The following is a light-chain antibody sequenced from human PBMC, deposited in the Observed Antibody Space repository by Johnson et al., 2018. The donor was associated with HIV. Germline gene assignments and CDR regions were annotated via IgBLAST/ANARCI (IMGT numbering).Light chain of an antibody. J-gene: IGLJ1*01. V-gene: IGLV1-51*02. CDR3: GTWDSRLSVYV. CDR1: SFNIGINF. CDR2: ETN. Sequence: QAVLTQPPSVSAAPGQRVSISFSGRSFNIGINFVSWYQQLPGTAPKLLICETNKRPSGIPNRFSGSKSGTSATLGITGLQTGDEADYYCGTWDSRLSVYVFGTGTKVTVL.